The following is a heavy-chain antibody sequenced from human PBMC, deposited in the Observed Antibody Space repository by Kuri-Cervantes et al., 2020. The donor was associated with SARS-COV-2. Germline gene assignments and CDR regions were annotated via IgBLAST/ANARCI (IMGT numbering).Heavy chain of an antibody. D-gene: IGHD7-27*01. Sequence: SETLSLTCTVSGGSISSYYWGWIRQPPGKGLEWIGSIYHSGSTYYNPSLKSRVTISVDTSKNRFSLKLSSVTAADTAVYYCANWGLHDAFDIWGQGTMVTVSS. J-gene: IGHJ3*02. CDR2: IYHSGST. CDR3: ANWGLHDAFDI. CDR1: GGSISSYY. V-gene: IGHV4-59*04.